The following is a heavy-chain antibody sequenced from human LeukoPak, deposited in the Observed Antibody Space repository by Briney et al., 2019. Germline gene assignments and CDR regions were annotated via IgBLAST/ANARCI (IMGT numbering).Heavy chain of an antibody. J-gene: IGHJ4*02. CDR3: ARAATRVRYCSGGSCYFDY. D-gene: IGHD2-15*01. CDR2: IYYSGSS. CDR1: GGSISSSSSY. Sequence: SETLSLTCSVSGGSISSSSSYWGWIRQPPGKGLEWIGSIYYSGSSFDNPSLKSRVTISVDTSKNQFSLKLSSVTAADTAVYYCARAATRVRYCSGGSCYFDYWGQGTLVTVSS. V-gene: IGHV4-39*07.